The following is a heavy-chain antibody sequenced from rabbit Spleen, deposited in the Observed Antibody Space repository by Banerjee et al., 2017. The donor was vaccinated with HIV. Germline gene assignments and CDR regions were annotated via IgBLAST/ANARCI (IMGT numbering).Heavy chain of an antibody. CDR3: ARDLAAIIGWNFGL. J-gene: IGHJ4*01. V-gene: IGHV1S21*01. CDR2: IDPVFGIT. Sequence: EQLVESGGGLVQPGGSLKLSCKASGFDFSSYGVSWVRQAPGKGLEWIGYIDPVFGITYFANWVNGRFTISRASSTTVFLQVTSLTAADTATYFCARDLAAIIGWNFGLWGPGTLVTVS. CDR1: GFDFSSYG. D-gene: IGHD1-1*01.